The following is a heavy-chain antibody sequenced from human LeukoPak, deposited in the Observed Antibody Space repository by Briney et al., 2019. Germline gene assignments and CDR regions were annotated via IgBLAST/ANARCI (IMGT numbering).Heavy chain of an antibody. CDR2: ISWSSGSI. J-gene: IGHJ6*03. Sequence: PGGSLRLSCAASGFTFDDYAMHWVRQAPGKGLEWVSGISWSSGSIGYADSVKGRFTISRDNAKNSLYLQMNSLRAEDTALYYCAKAAAGTGYYYYYMDVWGKGTTVTVSS. D-gene: IGHD6-13*01. CDR1: GFTFDDYA. V-gene: IGHV3-9*01. CDR3: AKAAAGTGYYYYYMDV.